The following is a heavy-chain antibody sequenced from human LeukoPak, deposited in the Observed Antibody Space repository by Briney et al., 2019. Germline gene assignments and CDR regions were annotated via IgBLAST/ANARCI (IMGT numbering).Heavy chain of an antibody. Sequence: ASVKVSCKASGYTFTSYDINWVRQATGQGLEWMGWMNPNSGNTGYAQKFQGRVTMTRNTSISTAYMELSSLRSEDTAVYYCARRSKARRGGYDPAVFDYWGQGTPVTVSS. V-gene: IGHV1-8*01. CDR1: GYTFTSYD. J-gene: IGHJ4*02. CDR3: ARRSKARRGGYDPAVFDY. CDR2: MNPNSGNT. D-gene: IGHD5-12*01.